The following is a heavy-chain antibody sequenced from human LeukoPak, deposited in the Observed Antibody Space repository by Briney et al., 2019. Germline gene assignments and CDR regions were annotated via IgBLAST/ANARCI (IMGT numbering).Heavy chain of an antibody. J-gene: IGHJ5*02. V-gene: IGHV1-8*01. Sequence: ASVKVSCKASGYTFTSYDINWVRQATGQGLEWMGWMNPNSGNTGYAQKFQGRVTMTRNTSISTAYMELSSLRSKDTAVYYRARASFYDFWSGYYRTEFDPRGQGTLVTVSS. CDR2: MNPNSGNT. CDR1: GYTFTSYD. CDR3: ARASFYDFWSGYYRTEFDP. D-gene: IGHD3-3*01.